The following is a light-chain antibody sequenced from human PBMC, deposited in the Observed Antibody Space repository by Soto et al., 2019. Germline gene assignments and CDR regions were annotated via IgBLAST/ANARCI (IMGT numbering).Light chain of an antibody. CDR2: GAS. CDR1: QSVGSI. Sequence: EIVMTQSPATLSVSPGATATLSCRASQSVGSIFAWYQLKPGQAPRLLIYGASTRATGIPARFSGSGSGTDFTLTINSLQSEDFVIYFCQKYSNWPPDMTFGEGTKLEIK. V-gene: IGKV3-15*01. CDR3: QKYSNWPPDMT. J-gene: IGKJ4*02.